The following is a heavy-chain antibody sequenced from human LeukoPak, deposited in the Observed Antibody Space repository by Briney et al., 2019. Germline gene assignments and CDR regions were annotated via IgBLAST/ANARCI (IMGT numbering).Heavy chain of an antibody. Sequence: GASVKVSCKASGYTFTGYYMHWVRQAPGQGLEWMGCINPNSGGTNYAQKFQGRVTMTRDTSISTAYMELSRLRSDDTAVYYCARMVIVATITLDYWGQGTLVTVSS. D-gene: IGHD5-12*01. V-gene: IGHV1-2*02. J-gene: IGHJ4*02. CDR2: INPNSGGT. CDR1: GYTFTGYY. CDR3: ARMVIVATITLDY.